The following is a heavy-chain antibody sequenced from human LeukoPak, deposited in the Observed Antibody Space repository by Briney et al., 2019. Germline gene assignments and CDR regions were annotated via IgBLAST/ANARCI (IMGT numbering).Heavy chain of an antibody. V-gene: IGHV3-53*01. CDR2: TYGDGST. J-gene: IGHJ4*02. D-gene: IGHD3-3*01. CDR3: ASGGNRVFDY. CDR1: GFSVSRNR. Sequence: GGSLRLSCAASGFSVSRNRMSWVRQAPGKGLEWVSMTYGDGSTNYADSVKGRFTISRDNSKNTLYLQINSLRVEDTAVYYCASGGNRVFDYWGQGTLVTVSS.